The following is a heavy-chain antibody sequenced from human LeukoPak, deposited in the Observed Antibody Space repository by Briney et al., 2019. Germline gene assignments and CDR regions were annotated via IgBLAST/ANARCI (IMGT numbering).Heavy chain of an antibody. CDR1: GFTFSTYT. J-gene: IGHJ4*02. CDR2: ISISSSYI. V-gene: IGHV3-21*06. Sequence: PGGSLRLSCAASGFTFSTYTMNWVRQAPGKGLEWVSFISISSSYIYYADSVKGRFTISRDNAKNSLYLQMNSLRAEDTAVYYCARQTGSGLFILPGGQGTLVTVSS. CDR3: ARQTGSGLFILP. D-gene: IGHD3/OR15-3a*01.